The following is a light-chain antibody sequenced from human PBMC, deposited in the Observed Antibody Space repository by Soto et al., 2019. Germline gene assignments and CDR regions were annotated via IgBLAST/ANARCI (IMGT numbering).Light chain of an antibody. J-gene: IGLJ3*02. V-gene: IGLV1-40*01. CDR2: GNS. CDR1: SSNIGAGYD. CDR3: QSYDSSLSGPNWV. Sequence: QSVLTQPPSVSGAPGQRVTISCNGSSSNIGAGYDVHWYQQLPGTAPKLLIYGNSNRPSGVPDRFSGSKSGTSASLAITGLQAEDEADYYCQSYDSSLSGPNWVFGGGTQLTVL.